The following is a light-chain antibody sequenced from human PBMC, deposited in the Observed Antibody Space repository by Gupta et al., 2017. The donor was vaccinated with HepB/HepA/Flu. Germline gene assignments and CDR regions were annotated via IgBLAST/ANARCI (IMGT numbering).Light chain of an antibody. CDR3: QHENYWPRT. J-gene: IGKJ1*01. CDR2: GAS. Sequence: TVMTQFPPSLSVFPGESATLSCRASQKVGRNLAWYQQKAGQAPFLLIYGASTRGTGVPDRFSGSGSKTEFTLTISSRQSEDLAIYYCQHENYWPRTFGEGTRVEIE. V-gene: IGKV3-15*01. CDR1: QKVGRN.